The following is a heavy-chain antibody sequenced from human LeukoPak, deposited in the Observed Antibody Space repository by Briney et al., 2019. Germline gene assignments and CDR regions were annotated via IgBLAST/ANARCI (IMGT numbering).Heavy chain of an antibody. CDR2: ISYDGSNK. CDR3: AKDNWNSFDP. V-gene: IGHV3-30-3*01. CDR1: GFTFSSYA. J-gene: IGHJ5*02. Sequence: PGGSLRLSCAASGFTFSSYAMHWVRQAPGKGLEWVAVISYDGSNKYYADSVKGRFTISRDNSKNTLYLQMNSLRAEDTAVYYCAKDNWNSFDPWGQGTLVTVSS. D-gene: IGHD1-20*01.